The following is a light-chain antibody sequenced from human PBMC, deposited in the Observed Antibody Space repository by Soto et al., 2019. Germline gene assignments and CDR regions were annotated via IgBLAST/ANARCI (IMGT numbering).Light chain of an antibody. CDR1: QGISSY. Sequence: IQLTQSPSSLSASVGDRVTITCRASQGISSYLVWYQQKPGKAPNLLIYDASTLHSGVPSRFSGGGSGTDFTLTISSLQPEDFATYYCQQVNVYPSTFGGGTTVDIK. J-gene: IGKJ4*01. CDR3: QQVNVYPST. V-gene: IGKV1-9*01. CDR2: DAS.